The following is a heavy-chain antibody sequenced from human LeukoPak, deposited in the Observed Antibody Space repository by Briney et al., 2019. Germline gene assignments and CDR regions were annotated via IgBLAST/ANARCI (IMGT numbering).Heavy chain of an antibody. Sequence: SETLSLTCAVYGGSFSAYYWGWIRQPPGKGLEWIGSIYYSGSTYYNPSLKSRVTISVDTSKNQFPLKLSSVTAADTAVYYCARGLEYSYRRDFDYWGQGTLVTVSS. CDR3: ARGLEYSYRRDFDY. V-gene: IGHV4-34*01. D-gene: IGHD5-18*01. CDR1: GGSFSAYY. CDR2: IYYSGST. J-gene: IGHJ4*02.